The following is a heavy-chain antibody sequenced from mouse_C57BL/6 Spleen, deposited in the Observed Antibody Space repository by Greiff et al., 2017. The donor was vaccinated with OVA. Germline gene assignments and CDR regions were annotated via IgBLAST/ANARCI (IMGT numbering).Heavy chain of an antibody. D-gene: IGHD1-1*01. CDR2: INPSTGGT. Sequence: EVQLQESGPELVKPGASVKISCKASGYSFTGYYMNWVKQSPEKSLEWIGEINPSTGGTTYNQKFKAKATLTVDKSSSTAYMQLKSLTSEDSAVYYCARGRGIFYYGSSYAMDYWGQGTSVTVSS. V-gene: IGHV1-42*01. CDR1: GYSFTGYY. J-gene: IGHJ4*01. CDR3: ARGRGIFYYGSSYAMDY.